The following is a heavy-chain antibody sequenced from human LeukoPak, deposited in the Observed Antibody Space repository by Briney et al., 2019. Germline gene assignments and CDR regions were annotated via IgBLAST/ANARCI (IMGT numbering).Heavy chain of an antibody. V-gene: IGHV3-23*01. Sequence: QPGGSLLLSCAASGFTFNDYAINCVRPAPGKGLEWVSVISGGTGGSTYYADSVKSRFTISRDNSKNTLYLQMNSLRAEDTAVYYCAKRGSSSWTQFDYWGQGTLVTVSS. CDR3: AKRGSSSWTQFDY. CDR1: GFTFNDYA. CDR2: ISGGTGGST. D-gene: IGHD6-13*01. J-gene: IGHJ4*02.